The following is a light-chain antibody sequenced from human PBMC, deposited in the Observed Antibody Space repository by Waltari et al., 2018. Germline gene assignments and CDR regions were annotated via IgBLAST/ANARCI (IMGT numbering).Light chain of an antibody. CDR2: GTS. CDR1: QGISTH. Sequence: DIQMTQSPSSLSASVGDRVIITCRASQGISTHLAWYQKKPGQVTRLLIFGTSTLQSGVPSRFSGSGFGTEFTLIISSLQTEDVASYYCQNYDRAPWTFGQGTKVEIK. V-gene: IGKV1-27*01. J-gene: IGKJ1*01. CDR3: QNYDRAPWT.